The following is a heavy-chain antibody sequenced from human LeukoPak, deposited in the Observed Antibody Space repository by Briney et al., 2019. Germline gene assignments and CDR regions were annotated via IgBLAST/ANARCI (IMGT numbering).Heavy chain of an antibody. J-gene: IGHJ4*02. V-gene: IGHV3-30-3*01. CDR1: GFTFNNYA. Sequence: PGGSLRLSCAASGFTFNNYAMHWVRQAPGKGLEWVALISYDGSNEYYADSVKGRFTISRDNSKNTLYLQMNSLRAEDTAVYYCAKDQLAGYPAPYYFDCWGQGTLVTVSS. CDR3: AKDQLAGYPAPYYFDC. D-gene: IGHD5-12*01. CDR2: ISYDGSNE.